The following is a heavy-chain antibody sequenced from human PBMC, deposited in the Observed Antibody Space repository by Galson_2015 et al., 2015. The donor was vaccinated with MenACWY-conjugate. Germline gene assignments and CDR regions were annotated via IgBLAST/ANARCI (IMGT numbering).Heavy chain of an antibody. Sequence: SVKVSCKASGGTFSSYAISWGRQAPGQGLEWMGRIVPILGIANYAQKFQGRVTITADKSTSTAYMELSSLRSEDTAVYYCARDTAVLAARNWPVPWGQGTLVPVAS. D-gene: IGHD6-6*01. V-gene: IGHV1-69*04. CDR1: GGTFSSYA. CDR2: IVPILGIA. CDR3: ARDTAVLAARNWPVP. J-gene: IGHJ5*02.